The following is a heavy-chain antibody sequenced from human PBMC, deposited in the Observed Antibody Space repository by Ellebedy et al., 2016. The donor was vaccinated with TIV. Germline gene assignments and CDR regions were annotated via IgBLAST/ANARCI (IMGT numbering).Heavy chain of an antibody. CDR3: ARIEMASGYYGMDV. D-gene: IGHD5-24*01. CDR2: IFSDGQT. CDR1: GGSITDYY. Sequence: MPSETLSLTCTVSGGSITDYYWNWIRQPPGKGLEWIGYIFSDGQTYYKPSLQSRATISVDTSKNQFSLELKSVTAADPAVYYCARIEMASGYYGMDVWGQGTAVTASS. J-gene: IGHJ6*02. V-gene: IGHV4-59*01.